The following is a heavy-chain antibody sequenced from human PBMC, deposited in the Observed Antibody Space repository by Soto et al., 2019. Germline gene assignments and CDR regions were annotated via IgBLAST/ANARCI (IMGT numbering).Heavy chain of an antibody. Sequence: SQTLSLTCAISGHRVSTNYAASTLNRKSPPIGLEWLGRTYYRSKWYNDYAVSVKSRITINPDTSKNQFSLQLSSVTPEDTAVYYCAREGTNWFDPWGQGTPVTVSS. J-gene: IGHJ5*02. CDR1: GHRVSTNYAA. CDR3: AREGTNWFDP. CDR2: TYYRSKWYN. D-gene: IGHD3-10*01. V-gene: IGHV6-1*01.